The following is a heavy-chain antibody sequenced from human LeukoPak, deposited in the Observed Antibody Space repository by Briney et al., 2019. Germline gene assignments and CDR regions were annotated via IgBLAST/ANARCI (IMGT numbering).Heavy chain of an antibody. J-gene: IGHJ4*02. Sequence: GGSLRLSCTVSGFTFGDYAINWVRQAPGKGLEWVGFIRSKAFGETAEYAASVKGRFTISRDDSKSITYLQMNSLKTEDTAVYYCTRDRGSSTLGDYWGQGTLVTVSS. CDR2: IRSKAFGETA. CDR1: GFTFGDYA. V-gene: IGHV3-49*04. D-gene: IGHD7-27*01. CDR3: TRDRGSSTLGDY.